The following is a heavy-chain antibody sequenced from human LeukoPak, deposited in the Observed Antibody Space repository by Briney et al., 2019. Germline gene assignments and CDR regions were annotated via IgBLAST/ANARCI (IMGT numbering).Heavy chain of an antibody. D-gene: IGHD4-11*01. CDR2: INHSGST. CDR1: GWSFSGYY. J-gene: IGHJ4*02. CDR3: VRGTVERYSNYGD. Sequence: SETLSLTCAVYGWSFSGYYWNWIRQPPGKGLEWIGEINHSGSTNYNPSLKSRVTISVDTSKNQFSLKLSSVTAADTAVYYCVRGTVERYSNYGDWGQGTLVTVSS. V-gene: IGHV4-34*01.